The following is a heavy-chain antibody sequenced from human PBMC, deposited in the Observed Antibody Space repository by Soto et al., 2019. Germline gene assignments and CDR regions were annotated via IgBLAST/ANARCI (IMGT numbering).Heavy chain of an antibody. V-gene: IGHV4-59*01. CDR2: IYYSGST. Sequence: QVQLQESGPGLVKPSETLSLTCTVSGGSISSYYWSWIRQPPGKGLEWIGYIYYSGSTNYNPSLTTRVTISVDTSKNQFSRKLSSVTAADTAVYYCAGLWHYYGSGGHGRFDPWGKGTLVTVSS. CDR3: AGLWHYYGSGGHGRFDP. J-gene: IGHJ5*02. D-gene: IGHD3-10*01. CDR1: GGSISSYY.